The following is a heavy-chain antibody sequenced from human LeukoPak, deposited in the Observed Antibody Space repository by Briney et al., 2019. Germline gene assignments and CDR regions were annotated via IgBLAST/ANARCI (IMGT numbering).Heavy chain of an antibody. CDR3: ARSTNDYWSRSNGFDI. Sequence: SETLSLTCTVSGYSISSGYYWGWIRQPPGKGLEWIGDIYGNGSTHYNPSLKSRVTISVDTSRTQFSLKLSSVTAADTAVYFCARSTNDYWSRSNGFDIWGQGTMVTVSS. D-gene: IGHD3-3*01. CDR2: IYGNGST. CDR1: GYSISSGYY. V-gene: IGHV4-38-2*02. J-gene: IGHJ3*02.